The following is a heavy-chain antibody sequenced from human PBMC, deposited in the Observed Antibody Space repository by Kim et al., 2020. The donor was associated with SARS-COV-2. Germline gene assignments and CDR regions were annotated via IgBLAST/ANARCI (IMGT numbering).Heavy chain of an antibody. D-gene: IGHD5-12*01. Sequence: GGSLRLSCAASGFTFSSYGMHWVRQAPGKGLEWVAVIWYDGSNKYYADSVKGRFTISRDNSKNTLYLQMNSLRAEDTAVYYCASWGRGYVLHQYGMDVWGQGTTVTVSS. V-gene: IGHV3-33*01. CDR2: IWYDGSNK. J-gene: IGHJ6*02. CDR1: GFTFSSYG. CDR3: ASWGRGYVLHQYGMDV.